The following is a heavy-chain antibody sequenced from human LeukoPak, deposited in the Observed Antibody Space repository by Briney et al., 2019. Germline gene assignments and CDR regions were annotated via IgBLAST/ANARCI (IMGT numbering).Heavy chain of an antibody. J-gene: IGHJ4*02. Sequence: GGSLRLSCAASGFTVSSNYMSWVRQAPGKGLEWVSVIYSGGSTYYADSVKGRSTISRDNSKNTLYLQMNSLRAEDTAVYYCARDPANYYDSSGYFDYWGQGTLVTVSS. V-gene: IGHV3-53*01. CDR3: ARDPANYYDSSGYFDY. D-gene: IGHD3-22*01. CDR2: IYSGGST. CDR1: GFTVSSNY.